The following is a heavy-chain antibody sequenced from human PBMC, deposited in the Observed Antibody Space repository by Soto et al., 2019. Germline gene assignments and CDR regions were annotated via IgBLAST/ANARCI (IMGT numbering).Heavy chain of an antibody. CDR1: GVSVTGYY. Sequence: SETLSLTCSVSGVSVTGYYWTWIRHSPGKGLEWIGYVYHTGNTYYNPSLKSRVTISLDTSKNQVSLRLRSVTAADTAVYYCAREQYNWRLWGQGTLVTVSS. V-gene: IGHV4-59*02. CDR3: AREQYNWRL. CDR2: VYHTGNT. D-gene: IGHD1-20*01. J-gene: IGHJ4*02.